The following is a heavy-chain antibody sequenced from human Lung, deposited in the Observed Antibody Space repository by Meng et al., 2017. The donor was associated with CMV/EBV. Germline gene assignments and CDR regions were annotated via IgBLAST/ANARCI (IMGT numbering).Heavy chain of an antibody. Sequence: QASRVQFGAEVKKPGASVTVSCKASGYTFTSYDINWVRQGTGQGLEWMGWMNPNRGTTGYAQKFQGRVTMTRNISKSTAYMDLSSLRSEDTAVYYCATGVADFEYWGQGTLVTVSS. D-gene: IGHD6-19*01. J-gene: IGHJ4*02. CDR1: GYTFTSYD. CDR3: ATGVADFEY. CDR2: MNPNRGTT. V-gene: IGHV1-8*01.